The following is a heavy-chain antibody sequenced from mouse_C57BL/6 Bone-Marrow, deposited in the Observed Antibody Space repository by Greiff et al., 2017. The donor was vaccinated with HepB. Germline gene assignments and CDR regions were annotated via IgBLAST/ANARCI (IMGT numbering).Heavy chain of an antibody. CDR3: TGANWPSGPYYFDY. Sequence: DVQLQESGGGLVQPGGSMKLSCAASGFTFSDAWMDWVRQSPEKGLEWVAEIRNKANNHATYYAESVKGRFTISRDDSKSSVYLQMNSLRAEDTGIYYCTGANWPSGPYYFDYWGQGTTLTVSS. V-gene: IGHV6-6*01. J-gene: IGHJ2*01. CDR1: GFTFSDAW. D-gene: IGHD4-1*01. CDR2: IRNKANNHAT.